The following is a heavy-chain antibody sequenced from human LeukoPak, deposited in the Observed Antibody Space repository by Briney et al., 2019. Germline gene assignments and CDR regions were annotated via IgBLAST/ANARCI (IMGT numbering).Heavy chain of an antibody. CDR2: ISYDGSNK. D-gene: IGHD5-12*01. Sequence: QAGGSLRLSCAASGFTFSSYGMSWVRQAPGKGLEWVAVISYDGSNKYYADSVKGRFTISRDNSKNTLYLQMNSLRAEDTAVYYCARDFRSGYDPFFDYWGQGTLVTVSS. CDR3: ARDFRSGYDPFFDY. J-gene: IGHJ4*02. V-gene: IGHV3-30*03. CDR1: GFTFSSYG.